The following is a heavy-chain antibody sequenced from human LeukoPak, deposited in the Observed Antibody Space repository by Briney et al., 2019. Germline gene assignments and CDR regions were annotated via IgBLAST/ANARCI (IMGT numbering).Heavy chain of an antibody. CDR1: GFTFIGFE. Sequence: WGSLRQSHAASGFTFIGFERNWVRQAPGKGLEWVSFISDSGTTTYYADSVKGRFTISRDNSKNSLYLQMDSLRVEDTAVYFCASALDYWGQGSLVTVSS. J-gene: IGHJ4*02. CDR2: ISDSGTTT. CDR3: ASALDY. D-gene: IGHD3-3*02. V-gene: IGHV3-48*03.